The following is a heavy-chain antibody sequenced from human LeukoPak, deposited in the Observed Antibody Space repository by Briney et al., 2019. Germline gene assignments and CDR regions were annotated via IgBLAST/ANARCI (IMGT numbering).Heavy chain of an antibody. CDR3: AKDLSYYYDSSGPDAFDI. CDR1: GFTLSSYW. D-gene: IGHD3-22*01. V-gene: IGHV3-7*03. Sequence: GGSLRLSCAASGFTLSSYWMSWVRQAPGKGLEWVANIKQDGSEKYYVDSVKGRFTISRDNSKNTLYLQMNSLRAEDTAVYYCAKDLSYYYDSSGPDAFDIWGQGTMVTVSS. J-gene: IGHJ3*02. CDR2: IKQDGSEK.